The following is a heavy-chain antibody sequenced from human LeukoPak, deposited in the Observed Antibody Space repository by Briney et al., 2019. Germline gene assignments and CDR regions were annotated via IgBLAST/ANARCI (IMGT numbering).Heavy chain of an antibody. D-gene: IGHD2-15*01. V-gene: IGHV4-31*03. CDR3: ARASYCSGGSCYSGGMDV. Sequence: SETLSLTRTVSGGSISSGGYFWSWIRQHPGKGLECIGYIYYSGRTYYNPSLKSRVTILVDTSKNQFSLRLTSMTAADTAVYYCARASYCSGGSCYSGGMDVWGQGTTVTVSS. CDR2: IYYSGRT. J-gene: IGHJ6*02. CDR1: GGSISSGGYF.